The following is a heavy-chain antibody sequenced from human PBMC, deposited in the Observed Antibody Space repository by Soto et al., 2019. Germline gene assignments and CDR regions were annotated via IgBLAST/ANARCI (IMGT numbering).Heavy chain of an antibody. CDR1: GFAFSSYG. Sequence: GGSLRLSCAATGFAFSSYGMHWVRQAPGKGLEWVAVIWYDGSNKYYADSVKGRFTISRDNSKNTLYLQMNSLRAEDTAVYYCARDRGSSGWYDAFDIWGQGTMVTVSS. CDR3: ARDRGSSGWYDAFDI. V-gene: IGHV3-33*01. CDR2: IWYDGSNK. D-gene: IGHD6-19*01. J-gene: IGHJ3*02.